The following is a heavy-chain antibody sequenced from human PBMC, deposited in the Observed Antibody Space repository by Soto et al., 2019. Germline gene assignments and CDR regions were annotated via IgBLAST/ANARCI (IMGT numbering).Heavy chain of an antibody. Sequence: ETLSLTCSVSGGSISSYYWSWIRQPPGKGLEWIAYIYYSGSTSYNPSLKSRVSISLDTSKNQFSLKLSSVTAADTAVYYCARTYDGSGPNSGGYGFDIWGQGTMVTVSS. CDR3: ARTYDGSGPNSGGYGFDI. CDR2: IYYSGST. V-gene: IGHV4-59*01. J-gene: IGHJ3*02. D-gene: IGHD3-22*01. CDR1: GGSISSYY.